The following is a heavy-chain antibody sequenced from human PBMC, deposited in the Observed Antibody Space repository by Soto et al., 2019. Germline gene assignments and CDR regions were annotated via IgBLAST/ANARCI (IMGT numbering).Heavy chain of an antibody. D-gene: IGHD3-22*01. V-gene: IGHV5-51*01. J-gene: IGHJ4*02. CDR3: ARQRLWGTSGYYYFEN. Sequence: GESLKISCKGSGHIFSNYWIGWVRQMPGKGLEWMGIIYPGDSGTRYSPSFQGQVTITVDKSINTAYLQWSRLKASDTAMYYCARQRLWGTSGYYYFENWGQGTLVTVPQ. CDR2: IYPGDSGT. CDR1: GHIFSNYW.